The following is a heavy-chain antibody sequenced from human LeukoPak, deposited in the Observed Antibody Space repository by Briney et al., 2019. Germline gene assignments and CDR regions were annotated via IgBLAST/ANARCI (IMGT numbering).Heavy chain of an antibody. Sequence: GGSLRLSCAASGFTFSDYSMNWVRQAPGKGLEWVSTISPTGTNIKYTDSVEGRFTSSRDNSKNSLYLQMNTLRAEDTAVYYCAREGPQGGYFDYWGQGTLVTVSS. D-gene: IGHD2-15*01. V-gene: IGHV3-21*01. CDR1: GFTFSDYS. CDR2: ISPTGTNI. CDR3: AREGPQGGYFDY. J-gene: IGHJ4*02.